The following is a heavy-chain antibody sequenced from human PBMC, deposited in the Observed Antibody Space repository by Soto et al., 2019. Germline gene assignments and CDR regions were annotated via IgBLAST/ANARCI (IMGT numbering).Heavy chain of an antibody. V-gene: IGHV4-39*01. CDR2: IYHSGAT. Sequence: SETLSLTCSVFGDSIRSAHYFWGWVRQPPGKGLEWIGSIYHSGATFYDPYLRSRVTLSVDTSNNQFSLRLSSVTAADTAVYYCARHPRPPLFTDWFDPWGQGTLVTVSS. CDR1: GDSIRSAHYF. CDR3: ARHPRPPLFTDWFDP. J-gene: IGHJ5*02. D-gene: IGHD3-16*01.